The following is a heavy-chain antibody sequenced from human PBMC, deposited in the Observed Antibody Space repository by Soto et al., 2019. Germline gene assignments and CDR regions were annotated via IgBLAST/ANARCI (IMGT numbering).Heavy chain of an antibody. J-gene: IGHJ4*02. V-gene: IGHV3-53*01. CDR1: GFTVSSNY. CDR3: ASRYYYDRSGYPVFDY. D-gene: IGHD3-22*01. Sequence: SLRLSCAASGFTVSSNYMSWVRQAPGKGLEWVSVIYSGGSTYYADSVKGRFTISRDNSKNTLYLQMNSLRAEDTAVYYFASRYYYDRSGYPVFDYWGQGTLVTGSS. CDR2: IYSGGST.